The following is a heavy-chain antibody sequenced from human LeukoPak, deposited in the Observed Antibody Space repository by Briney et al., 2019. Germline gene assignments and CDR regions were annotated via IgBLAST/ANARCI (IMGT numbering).Heavy chain of an antibody. CDR2: IKQDGSEK. D-gene: IGHD6-19*01. CDR1: GFTFSSYW. CDR3: ARETGYSSGWYKFYYMDV. V-gene: IGHV3-7*01. J-gene: IGHJ6*03. Sequence: PGGSLRLSCAASGFTFSSYWMSWVRQAPGKGLEWVANIKQDGSEKYYVDSVKGRFTISRDNAKNSLYLQMNSLRAEDTAVYYCARETGYSSGWYKFYYMDVWGKGTTVTVSS.